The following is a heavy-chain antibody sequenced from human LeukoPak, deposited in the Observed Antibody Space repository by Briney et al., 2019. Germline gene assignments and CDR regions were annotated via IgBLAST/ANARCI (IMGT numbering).Heavy chain of an antibody. CDR1: GFTFSNNW. D-gene: IGHD3-22*01. V-gene: IGHV3-9*01. CDR3: AKDIARPITMIAN. Sequence: PGGSLRLSCAASGFTFSNNWMHWVRQAPGKGLEWVSGISWNSGSIGYADSVKGRFTISRDNAKNSLYPQMNSLRAEDTALYYCAKDIARPITMIANWGQGTLVTVSS. CDR2: ISWNSGSI. J-gene: IGHJ4*02.